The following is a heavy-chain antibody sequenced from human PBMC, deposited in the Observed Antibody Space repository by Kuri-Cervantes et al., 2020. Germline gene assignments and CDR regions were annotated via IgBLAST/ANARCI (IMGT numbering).Heavy chain of an antibody. CDR3: ARDRYDSSGYRYWYFDL. CDR2: IYHSGST. J-gene: IGHJ2*01. D-gene: IGHD3-22*01. CDR1: GGSISSSNW. Sequence: GSLRLSCAVSGGSISSSNWWSWVRQPPGKGLEWIGEIYHSGSTNYNPSLKSRVTISVDKSKNQFSLKLSSVTAADTAVYYCARDRYDSSGYRYWYFDLGGRGTLVTVSS. V-gene: IGHV4-4*02.